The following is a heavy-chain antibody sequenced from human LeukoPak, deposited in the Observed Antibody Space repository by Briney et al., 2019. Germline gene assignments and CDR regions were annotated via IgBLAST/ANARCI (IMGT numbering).Heavy chain of an antibody. J-gene: IGHJ4*02. CDR2: IYSGGTT. CDR3: ARGRRYSTGWYYFDH. V-gene: IGHV3-66*01. Sequence: GGSLRLSCAASGFTVSSDYMSWVRQAPGKGLEWVSVIYSGGTTYYADSVKGRFTISRDSSKNTLSLQLNSLRAEDTAIYYCARGRRYSTGWYYFDHWGQGTLVTVSS. D-gene: IGHD6-19*01. CDR1: GFTVSSDY.